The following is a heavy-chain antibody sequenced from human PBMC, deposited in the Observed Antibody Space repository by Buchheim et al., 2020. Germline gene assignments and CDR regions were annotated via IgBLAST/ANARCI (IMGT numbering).Heavy chain of an antibody. V-gene: IGHV3-30*18. CDR1: GFTFSTYG. CDR3: AKDPYSGYDLGAFDY. D-gene: IGHD5-12*01. Sequence: VQLVESGGAVVQPGRSLRLSCAASGFTFSTYGMHWVRQAPGKGLEWVAVISYDGRKKHYEDSVKGRFTISRDNSKNTVHLQMNSLRAEDTAVYYCAKDPYSGYDLGAFDYWGQGTL. J-gene: IGHJ4*02. CDR2: ISYDGRKK.